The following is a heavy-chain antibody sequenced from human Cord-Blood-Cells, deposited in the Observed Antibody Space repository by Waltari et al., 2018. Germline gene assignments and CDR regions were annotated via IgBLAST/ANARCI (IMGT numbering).Heavy chain of an antibody. CDR3: ARAGERYYYYGMDV. CDR2: ISAYNGNT. Sequence: QVQLVRSGAEVRKPGGSVKVSCEASGYPFTSYGIRWVRQAPGQGLEWMGWISAYNGNTNYAQKLQGRVTMTTDTSTSTSYMELRRLSSDDTAVYYCARAGERYYYYGMDVWGQGTTVTVSS. J-gene: IGHJ6*02. D-gene: IGHD7-27*01. V-gene: IGHV1-18*01. CDR1: GYPFTSYG.